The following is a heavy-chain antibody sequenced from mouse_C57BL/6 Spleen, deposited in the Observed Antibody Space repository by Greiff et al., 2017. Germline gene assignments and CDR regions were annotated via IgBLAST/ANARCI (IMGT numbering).Heavy chain of an antibody. CDR2: IYPRSGNT. Sequence: VQLQQSGAELARPGASVKLSCKASGYTFTSYGISWVKQRTGQGLEWIGEIYPRSGNTYYNEKFKGKATLTADKSSSTAYMELRSLTSEDSAVYFWAPSTTVVATRGYAMDYWGQGTSVTVSS. CDR3: APSTTVVATRGYAMDY. V-gene: IGHV1-81*01. J-gene: IGHJ4*01. CDR1: GYTFTSYG. D-gene: IGHD1-1*01.